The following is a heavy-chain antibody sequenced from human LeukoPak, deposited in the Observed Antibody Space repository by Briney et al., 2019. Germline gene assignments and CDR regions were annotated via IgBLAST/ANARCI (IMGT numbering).Heavy chain of an antibody. CDR2: INPNSGGT. V-gene: IGHV1-2*02. Sequence: ASVKVSCKASGYTFTGYYMHWVRQAPGQGLEWMGWINPNSGGTNYAQKFQGRVTMTSDTSISTAYMELSRLRSDDTAVYYCARDYNYYDSSGYYGDWGQGTLVTVSS. J-gene: IGHJ4*02. CDR3: ARDYNYYDSSGYYGD. D-gene: IGHD3-22*01. CDR1: GYTFTGYY.